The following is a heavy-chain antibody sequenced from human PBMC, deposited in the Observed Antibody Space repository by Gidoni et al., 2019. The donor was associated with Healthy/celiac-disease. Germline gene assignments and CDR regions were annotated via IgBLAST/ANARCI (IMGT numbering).Heavy chain of an antibody. D-gene: IGHD5-18*01. V-gene: IGHV4-39*01. CDR3: ARRGYSYDLNWFDP. Sequence: QLQLQESCPGLVKPSETLSLTCTVSVGPLSRSSYYWGCIRPPPGKGLEWIGSIYYSGSTYYNPSLKSRVTISVDTSKNQFSLKLSSVTAADTAVYYCARRGYSYDLNWFDPWGQGTLVTVSS. CDR2: IYYSGST. J-gene: IGHJ5*02. CDR1: VGPLSRSSYY.